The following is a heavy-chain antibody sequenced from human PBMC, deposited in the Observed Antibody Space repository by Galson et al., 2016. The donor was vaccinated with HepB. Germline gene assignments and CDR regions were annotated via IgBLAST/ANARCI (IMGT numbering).Heavy chain of an antibody. CDR1: EFTFTSYA. Sequence: SLSLSCAASEFTFTSYAMSWVRQAPGKGLEWVSSISNSGGRTHYADSVKGRFTISRDNSKNTLFLQMNSLRAEDTALYYCAKDRWTGKLLPHGLDYWGKGTLVTVSS. V-gene: IGHV3-23*01. CDR2: ISNSGGRT. CDR3: AKDRWTGKLLPHGLDY. J-gene: IGHJ4*02. D-gene: IGHD6-6*01.